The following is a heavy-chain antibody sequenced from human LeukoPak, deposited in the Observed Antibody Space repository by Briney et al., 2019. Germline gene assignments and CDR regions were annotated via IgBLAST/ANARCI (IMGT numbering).Heavy chain of an antibody. V-gene: IGHV1-2*02. CDR2: INLNTGYT. Sequence: GASVTVSCKPSGDTFTANYLHWVRQAPGQGLGWLGWINLNTGYTKYAQKFQGRVTMTRDTSSSSAFMELSRLRSDDTAVYFCAEDVGRTGTNCFDPWGQGTLVTVSS. CDR1: GDTFTANY. J-gene: IGHJ5*02. D-gene: IGHD1-1*01. CDR3: AEDVGRTGTNCFDP.